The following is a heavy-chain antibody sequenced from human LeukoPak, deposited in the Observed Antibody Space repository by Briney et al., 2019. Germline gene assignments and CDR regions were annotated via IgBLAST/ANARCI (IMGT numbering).Heavy chain of an antibody. CDR2: IWYDGSNK. Sequence: GGSLRLSCAASGFTFSSYSMHWVRQAPGKGLEWVAVIWYDGSNKYYADSVKGRFTISRDNSKNTLYLQMNSLRAEDTAVYYCAREGASYYDILTGYYRYWGQGTLVTVSS. V-gene: IGHV3-33*01. CDR3: AREGASYYDILTGYYRY. J-gene: IGHJ4*02. CDR1: GFTFSSYS. D-gene: IGHD3-9*01.